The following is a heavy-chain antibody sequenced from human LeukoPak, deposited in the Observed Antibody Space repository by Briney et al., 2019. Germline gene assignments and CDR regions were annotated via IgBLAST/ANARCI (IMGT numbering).Heavy chain of an antibody. D-gene: IGHD2-15*01. Sequence: GESLKISCKGSGCSFTSYWIGWVRQMPGKGLEWMGIIYPGDSDTRYSPSFQGQVTISADKSISTPYLQWSSLKASDTAMYYCARVDGYCSGGSCPNWFDPWGQGTLVTVSS. J-gene: IGHJ5*02. V-gene: IGHV5-51*01. CDR3: ARVDGYCSGGSCPNWFDP. CDR2: IYPGDSDT. CDR1: GCSFTSYW.